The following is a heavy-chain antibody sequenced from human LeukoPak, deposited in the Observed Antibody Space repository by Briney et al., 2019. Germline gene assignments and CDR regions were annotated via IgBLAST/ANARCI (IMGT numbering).Heavy chain of an antibody. CDR2: IRYDGSDK. J-gene: IGHJ4*02. V-gene: IGHV3-30*02. Sequence: PGGSLRLSCAASGFTFSTFGMHWVRRAPGKGLEWVTFIRYDGSDKYYTDSVKGRFTISRDNSRNILFLQMNSLRTEDTAVYYCAKDGGRGVLDYWGQGTLVTVSS. D-gene: IGHD3-10*01. CDR3: AKDGGRGVLDY. CDR1: GFTFSTFG.